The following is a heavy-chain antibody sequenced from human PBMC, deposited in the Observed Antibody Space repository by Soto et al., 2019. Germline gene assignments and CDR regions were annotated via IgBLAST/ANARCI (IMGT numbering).Heavy chain of an antibody. CDR1: GGSISSSSYY. D-gene: IGHD3-22*01. Sequence: SETLSLTCTVSGGSISSSSYYWGWIRQPTGKRLEWIGSIYYSGSTYYNPSLKSRVTISVDTSKNQFSLKLSSVTAADTAVYYCAGNYYDSSGYGSPKPYYYYGMDVWGQGTTVTVSS. V-gene: IGHV4-39*01. CDR3: AGNYYDSSGYGSPKPYYYYGMDV. J-gene: IGHJ6*02. CDR2: IYYSGST.